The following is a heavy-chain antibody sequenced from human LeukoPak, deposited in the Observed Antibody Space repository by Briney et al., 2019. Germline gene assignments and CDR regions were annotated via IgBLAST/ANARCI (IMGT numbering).Heavy chain of an antibody. D-gene: IGHD3-10*01. Sequence: PGGSLRLSCAASGFTVSSHDIHWVRQPAGKGLEWVSGIRIPGDTYFAGSVKGRFSLSRENAKNSLFLQMNSLRAGDTTVYYCARVIRGGGGFDYWGQGTLVTVSS. CDR2: IRIPGDT. CDR3: ARVIRGGGGFDY. J-gene: IGHJ4*02. V-gene: IGHV3-13*04. CDR1: GFTVSSHD.